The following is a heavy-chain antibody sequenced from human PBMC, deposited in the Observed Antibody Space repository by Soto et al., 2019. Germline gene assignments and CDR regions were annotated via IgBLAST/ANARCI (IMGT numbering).Heavy chain of an antibody. J-gene: IGHJ4*02. Sequence: ASVKVSCKASGGTFSSYAISWMRQAPGQGLEWMGGFDPADGETIYAQKFQGRVTMTEDTSTDTAYMELSSLRSEDTAVYYCATGPSYYDSSGYKNPNFDYGGQGTLVTVSS. D-gene: IGHD3-22*01. CDR3: ATGPSYYDSSGYKNPNFDY. CDR1: GGTFSSYA. CDR2: FDPADGET. V-gene: IGHV1-24*01.